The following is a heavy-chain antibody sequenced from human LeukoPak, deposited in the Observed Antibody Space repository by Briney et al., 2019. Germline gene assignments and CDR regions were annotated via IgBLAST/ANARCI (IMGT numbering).Heavy chain of an antibody. V-gene: IGHV3-64*01. D-gene: IGHD2-15*01. CDR1: GFTFSSYA. CDR2: ISSNGGST. Sequence: GGSLRLSCAASGFTFSSYATHWVRQAPGKGLEYVSAISSNGGSTYYANSVKGRFTISRDNSKNTLYLQMGSLRAEDMAVYYCARGRCSGGSCYSDYWGQGTLVTVSS. J-gene: IGHJ4*02. CDR3: ARGRCSGGSCYSDY.